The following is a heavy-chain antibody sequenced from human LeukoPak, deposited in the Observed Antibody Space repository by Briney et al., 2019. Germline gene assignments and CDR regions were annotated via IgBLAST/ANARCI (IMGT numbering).Heavy chain of an antibody. Sequence: SETLSLTCAVYGGSVSGYYWRCIRKPPANKLEWIGDINHSGSTNYNPSLKSRVAISVDTSKHQFSLKLSSVTAADTAVYYCARTPWGASRFLEWPTPGRFDPWGQGTLVTVSS. D-gene: IGHD3-3*01. V-gene: IGHV4-34*01. CDR2: INHSGST. J-gene: IGHJ5*02. CDR1: GGSVSGYY. CDR3: ARTPWGASRFLEWPTPGRFDP.